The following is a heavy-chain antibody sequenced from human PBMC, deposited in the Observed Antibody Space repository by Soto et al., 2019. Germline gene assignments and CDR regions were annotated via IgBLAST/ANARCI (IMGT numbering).Heavy chain of an antibody. CDR2: ISSSGATI. CDR3: ARENRIVGYCSTTSCPFDY. J-gene: IGHJ4*02. Sequence: AQLVESGGGLVQAGGSQRLSCTASAFTFSDYYMNWIRQAPGKGPEWVSYISSSGATIYYADSVKGRFAISRDNAKNILYLQMNNLRAEDTAVYYCARENRIVGYCSTTSCPFDYWGQGSLVTVSS. V-gene: IGHV3-11*01. D-gene: IGHD2-2*01. CDR1: AFTFSDYY.